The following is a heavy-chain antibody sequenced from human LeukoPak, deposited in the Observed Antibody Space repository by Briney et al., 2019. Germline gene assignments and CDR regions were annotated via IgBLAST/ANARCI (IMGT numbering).Heavy chain of an antibody. CDR2: ISGSGGST. D-gene: IGHD2-2*02. Sequence: GGSLRLSCAASGFTFSSYAMSWVRQAPGKGREWVSAISGSGGSTYYADSVKGRFTISRDNSKNTLYLQMNSLRAEDTAVYYCAKDGPAYCSSTSCYIRFGYFQHWGQGTLVTVSS. CDR1: GFTFSSYA. CDR3: AKDGPAYCSSTSCYIRFGYFQH. V-gene: IGHV3-23*01. J-gene: IGHJ1*01.